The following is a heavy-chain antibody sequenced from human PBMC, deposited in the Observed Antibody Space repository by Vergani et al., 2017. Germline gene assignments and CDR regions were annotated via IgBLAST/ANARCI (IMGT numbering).Heavy chain of an antibody. CDR3: GRGSDNYN. Sequence: EVQLLESGGSLKQPGGSVRLFCAASGFTFSSHAMSWVRQGHGQGLEWVSSIKNTGDSTHYADSVKGRFTISRDNSKNTLYLQMNSLRVEDTAVYYCGRGSDNYNWGQGTLVTVSS. D-gene: IGHD5-24*01. V-gene: IGHV3-23*01. CDR2: IKNTGDST. J-gene: IGHJ4*02. CDR1: GFTFSSHA.